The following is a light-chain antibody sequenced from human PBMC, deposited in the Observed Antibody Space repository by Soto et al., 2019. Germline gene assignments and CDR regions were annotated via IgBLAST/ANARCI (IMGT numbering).Light chain of an antibody. CDR3: QPYGISRT. V-gene: IGKV3-20*01. CDR1: QSVTRDY. J-gene: IGKJ1*01. Sequence: ERATHSRRASQSVTRDYLSWYQQRPGQAPRLLIFAASTRATGIPDRFSGGGSETEFTLTISRLEHEASAVYYCQPYGISRTVRQGTRCISN. CDR2: AAS.